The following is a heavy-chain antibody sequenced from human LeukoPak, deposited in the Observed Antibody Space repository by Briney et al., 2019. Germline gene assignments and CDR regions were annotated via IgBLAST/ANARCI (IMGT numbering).Heavy chain of an antibody. CDR3: ARAGNYYDTVDAFDI. CDR2: ISSSSSYI. V-gene: IGHV3-21*01. D-gene: IGHD3-22*01. CDR1: GFTFSSYS. Sequence: AGGSLRLSCAASGFTFSSYSMNWVRQAPGKGLEWVSSISSSSSYIYYADSVKGRFTISRDNAKNSLYLQMNSLRAEDTAVYYCARAGNYYDTVDAFDIWGQGTTVTVSS. J-gene: IGHJ3*02.